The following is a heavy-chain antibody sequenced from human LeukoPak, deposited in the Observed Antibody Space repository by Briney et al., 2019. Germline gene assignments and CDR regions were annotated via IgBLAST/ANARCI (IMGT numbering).Heavy chain of an antibody. D-gene: IGHD6-19*01. CDR2: IYHSGST. CDR3: ARGQDSSGTYYFDY. V-gene: IGHV4-34*01. CDR1: GGSFSGYY. J-gene: IGHJ4*02. Sequence: SETLSLTCAVYGGSFSGYYWDWLRQPPGKGLEWIGEIYHSGSTNYNPPLKSRVTISVDKSKNQFSLKLSSVTAADTAVYYCARGQDSSGTYYFDYWGQGTLVTVSS.